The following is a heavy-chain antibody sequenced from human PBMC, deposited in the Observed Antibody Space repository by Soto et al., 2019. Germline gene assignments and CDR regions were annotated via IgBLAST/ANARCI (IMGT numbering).Heavy chain of an antibody. CDR2: VNPNNGDT. CDR3: AKVSRKGSAIDFDY. J-gene: IGHJ4*02. CDR1: GYTFSNYD. V-gene: IGHV1-8*01. Sequence: QVQLVQSGAELKKPGASVKVSCKASGYTFSNYDMNWVRQATGQGPEWIGWVNPNNGDTGYAQKFQGRFTLTTDISTTPAYMELTSLRSEDTAIYYCAKVSRKGSAIDFDYWGQGTLITVSS. D-gene: IGHD3-10*01.